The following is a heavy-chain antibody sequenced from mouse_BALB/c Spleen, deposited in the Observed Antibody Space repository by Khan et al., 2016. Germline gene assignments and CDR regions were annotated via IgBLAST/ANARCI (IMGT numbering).Heavy chain of an antibody. CDR3: ARFSYYGRGFAY. V-gene: IGHV3-2*02. D-gene: IGHD1-1*01. J-gene: IGHJ3*01. CDR2: ISYRGST. Sequence: EVELVESGPGLVKPSQSLSLTCTVTGYSITSDYAWNWIRQFPGNKLEWMGYISYRGSTSYNPSLKSRISITRDTSKNQFFLQLNSVTTEDTATYYCARFSYYGRGFAYWGQGTLVTVSA. CDR1: GYSITSDYA.